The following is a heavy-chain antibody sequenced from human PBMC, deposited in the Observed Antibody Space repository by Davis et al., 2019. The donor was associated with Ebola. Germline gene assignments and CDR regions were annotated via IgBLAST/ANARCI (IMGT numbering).Heavy chain of an antibody. Sequence: ASVKVSCKASGYTFTGYYIHWVRQAPGQGLDWMGWINPNSGGTNYAQKFQGRVTMTRDTSISTAYMELSRLRSEDTAVYYCARGNRLWHQASDFDYWGQGTLVTVSS. CDR1: GYTFTGYY. J-gene: IGHJ4*02. CDR3: ARGNRLWHQASDFDY. D-gene: IGHD5-18*01. CDR2: INPNSGGT. V-gene: IGHV1-2*02.